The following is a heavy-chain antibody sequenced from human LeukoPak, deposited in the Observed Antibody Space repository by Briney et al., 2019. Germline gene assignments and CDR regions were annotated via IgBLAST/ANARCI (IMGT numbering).Heavy chain of an antibody. D-gene: IGHD6-19*01. Sequence: GGSLRLSCAASGFTFDDYGMHWVRQAPGKGLEWVSGISWNSGTVVYADSVRGRFTISRDNTKNSVYLQMNSLKAEDTALYYCAKGGYSSGWYGDHWGQGTLVTVSS. J-gene: IGHJ4*02. CDR3: AKGGYSSGWYGDH. CDR2: ISWNSGTV. V-gene: IGHV3-9*01. CDR1: GFTFDDYG.